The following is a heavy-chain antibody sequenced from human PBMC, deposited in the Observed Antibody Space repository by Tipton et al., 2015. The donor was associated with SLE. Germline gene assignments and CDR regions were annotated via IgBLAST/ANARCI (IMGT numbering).Heavy chain of an antibody. CDR1: GFTFSGFR. D-gene: IGHD1-26*01. Sequence: SLRLSCAGSGFTFSGFRLNWVRQAPGKGLEWVASISTDGTDSFYGDSVNGRFTVSRDNAMNLLHLQMNSLGPDDTAVYYCARGSGSLKEVDYWGQGTLVTVSS. V-gene: IGHV3-21*06. J-gene: IGHJ4*02. CDR2: ISTDGTDS. CDR3: ARGSGSLKEVDY.